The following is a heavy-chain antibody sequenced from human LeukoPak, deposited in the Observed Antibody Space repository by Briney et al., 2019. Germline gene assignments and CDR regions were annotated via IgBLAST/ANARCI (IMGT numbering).Heavy chain of an antibody. V-gene: IGHV3-49*03. Sequence: GGSLRLSSTASGFTFGDYAMSWFRQAPGKGLEWVGFIRSKAYGGTTEYAASVKGRFTISRDVSKSIAYLQMNSLKTEDTALYYCTRVVLGCYGGNPHLDYWGQGTLVTVSS. CDR1: GFTFGDYA. CDR2: IRSKAYGGTT. D-gene: IGHD4/OR15-4a*01. J-gene: IGHJ4*02. CDR3: TRVVLGCYGGNPHLDY.